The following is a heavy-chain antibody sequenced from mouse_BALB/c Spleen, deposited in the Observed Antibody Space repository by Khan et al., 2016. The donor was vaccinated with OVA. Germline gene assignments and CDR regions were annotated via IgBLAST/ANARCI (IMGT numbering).Heavy chain of an antibody. CDR3: TRRGLDGIFAY. CDR2: INPSTDYT. J-gene: IGHJ3*01. D-gene: IGHD2-1*01. CDR1: GYTFTTYW. V-gene: IGHV1-7*01. Sequence: QVQLQQSGADLAQPGASVKMSCKTSGYTFTTYWIHWVKQRPGQGLEWIGYINPSTDYTEYNQRFKDKTTLTTDKSASTAYIQLSRLTSDDSAVYYCTRRGLDGIFAYWGQGTLVTVSS.